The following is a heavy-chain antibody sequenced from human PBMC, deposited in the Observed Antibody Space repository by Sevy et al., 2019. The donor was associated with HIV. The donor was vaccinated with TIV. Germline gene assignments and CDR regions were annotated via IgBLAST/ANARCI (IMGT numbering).Heavy chain of an antibody. V-gene: IGHV2-5*02. CDR1: GFSLSTSGVG. J-gene: IGHJ4*02. CDR3: ARFNYGDYTAYFDF. Sequence: SGPTLVNPTQTLTLTCTFSGFSLSTSGVGVGWIRQPPGKALEWLTLIYWDDDKRYSPSLKSGLTITKDTSKSQVVLTLTNMDPVDTATYFCARFNYGDYTAYFDFWGQGTLVIVSS. D-gene: IGHD4-17*01. CDR2: IYWDDDK.